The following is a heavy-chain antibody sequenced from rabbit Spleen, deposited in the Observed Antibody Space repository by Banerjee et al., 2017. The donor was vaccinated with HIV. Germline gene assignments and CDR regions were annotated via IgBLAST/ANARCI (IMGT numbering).Heavy chain of an antibody. CDR1: GFSFSSNYY. V-gene: IGHV1S45*01. D-gene: IGHD5-1*01. CDR2: MRVDTGST. CDR3: ARDLHGTNNYGDL. J-gene: IGHJ6*01. Sequence: QEQLEESGGDLVKPGASLTLTCTASGFSFSSNYYMSWVRQAPGKGLEWIACMRVDTGSTWYASWVNGRFTISKTSSTAVTLQVTSLTAADTATYFCARDLHGTNNYGDLWGPGTLVTVS.